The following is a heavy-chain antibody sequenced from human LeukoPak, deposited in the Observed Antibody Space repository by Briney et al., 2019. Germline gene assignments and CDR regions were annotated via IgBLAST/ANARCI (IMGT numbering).Heavy chain of an antibody. CDR1: GFTFSSYA. CDR3: ARDDGDV. V-gene: IGHV3-30*04. Sequence: GGSLRLSCAASGFTFSSYAMHWVRQAPGKGLEWVAVISYDGSNKYYADSVKGRFTISRDNAKNSLYLQINSLKVEDTAIYYCARDDGDVWGIGTTVTVSS. J-gene: IGHJ6*03. CDR2: ISYDGSNK.